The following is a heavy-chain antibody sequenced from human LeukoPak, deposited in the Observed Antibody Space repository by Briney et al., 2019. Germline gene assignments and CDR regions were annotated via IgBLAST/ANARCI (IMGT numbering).Heavy chain of an antibody. CDR2: INQDGSEK. CDR3: ARDGGSSITMIVVAYYYGMDV. Sequence: PGGSLRLSCAPSGFTFSADWMSWVRQAPGKGLEWVASINQDGSEKYYVDSLKGRFTISRDNTKKSLYLQMNSLRAEDTAVYYCARDGGSSITMIVVAYYYGMDVWGQGTTVTVSS. J-gene: IGHJ6*02. V-gene: IGHV3-7*01. CDR1: GFTFSADW. D-gene: IGHD3-22*01.